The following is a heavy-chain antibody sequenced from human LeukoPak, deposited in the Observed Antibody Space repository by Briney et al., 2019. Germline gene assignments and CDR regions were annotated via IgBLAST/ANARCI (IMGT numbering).Heavy chain of an antibody. D-gene: IGHD4-23*01. CDR3: ARRAVGYNWFDP. CDR2: INPSGGST. J-gene: IGHJ5*02. Sequence: ASVKVSCKASGYTFTSYYMHWVRQAPGQGLEWMGIINPSGGSTSYAQKFQGRVTITADESTSTAYMELSSLRSEDTAVYYCARRAVGYNWFDPWGQGTLVTVSS. CDR1: GYTFTSYY. V-gene: IGHV1-46*01.